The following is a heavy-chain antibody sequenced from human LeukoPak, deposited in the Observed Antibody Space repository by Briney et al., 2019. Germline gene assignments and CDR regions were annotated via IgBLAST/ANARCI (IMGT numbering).Heavy chain of an antibody. J-gene: IGHJ4*02. D-gene: IGHD3-3*01. V-gene: IGHV1-69*06. CDR1: GYTFTSYG. CDR2: IIPIFGTA. CDR3: AREVRYYDFWSGYFDY. Sequence: RASVKVSCTASGYTFTSYGISWVRQAPGQGLEWMGGIIPIFGTANYAQKFQGRVTITADKSTSTAYMELSSLRSEDTAVYYCAREVRYYDFWSGYFDYWGQGTLVTVSS.